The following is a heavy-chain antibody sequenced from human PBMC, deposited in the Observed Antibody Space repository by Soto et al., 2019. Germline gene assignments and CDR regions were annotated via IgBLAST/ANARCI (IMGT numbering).Heavy chain of an antibody. J-gene: IGHJ3*01. CDR2: INHSGST. D-gene: IGHD3-3*01. Sequence: SETLSLTCAVYGGSFSGYYWSWIRQPPGKGLEWIGEINHSGSTNYNPSLKSRVTISVDTSKNQFSLKLSSVTAADTAVYYCAGGGLDWLSYAVDLWGQGTM. V-gene: IGHV4-34*01. CDR1: GGSFSGYY. CDR3: AGGGLDWLSYAVDL.